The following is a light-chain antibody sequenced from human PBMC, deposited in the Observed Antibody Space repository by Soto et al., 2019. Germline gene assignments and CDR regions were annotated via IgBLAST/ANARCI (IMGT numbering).Light chain of an antibody. V-gene: IGLV2-14*03. CDR1: SSDVGGYNY. J-gene: IGLJ7*01. CDR2: DVT. Sequence: QSALTQPASVSGSPGQSIAISCTGTSSDVGGYNYVSWYQQHPGKAPKLLIYDVTGRPSGVSNRFSGSKSGNTASLTISGLQAEDDADYYCCSYTTNNRAVFGGGTQLTVL. CDR3: CSYTTNNRAV.